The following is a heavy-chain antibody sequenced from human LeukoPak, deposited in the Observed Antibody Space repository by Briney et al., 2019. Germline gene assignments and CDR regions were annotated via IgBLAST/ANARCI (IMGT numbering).Heavy chain of an antibody. CDR1: GGSISGYY. CDR3: AKSNGYGLIDI. J-gene: IGHJ3*02. V-gene: IGHV4-59*12. CDR2: ISCSGST. Sequence: PSETLSLTCRVSGGSISGYYWSWIRQAPGKGLEWIGYISCSGSTNYSPSLKIRVTISQDTSRNQFSLKLNSVTAADTAVYYCAKSNGYGLIDIWGQGTMVTVSS. D-gene: IGHD3-10*01.